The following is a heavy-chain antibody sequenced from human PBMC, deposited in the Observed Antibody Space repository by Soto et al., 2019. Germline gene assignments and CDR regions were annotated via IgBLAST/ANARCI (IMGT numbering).Heavy chain of an antibody. D-gene: IGHD6-13*01. CDR3: ATFLGHSTTWYLNGMDV. Sequence: QVQLVQSGAEVKKPGSSVKVSCKASGGTFGSNALSWVRQAPGQGLEWMGGIIPIFDTTHYAQNFQGRVTISADESTSTAYMALSSLRSEDTAVYYCATFLGHSTTWYLNGMDVWGQGTPVTVSS. CDR2: IIPIFDTT. CDR1: GGTFGSNA. J-gene: IGHJ6*02. V-gene: IGHV1-69*01.